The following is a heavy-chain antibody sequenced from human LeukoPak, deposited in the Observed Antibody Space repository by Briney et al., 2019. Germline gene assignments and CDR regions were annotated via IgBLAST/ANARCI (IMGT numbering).Heavy chain of an antibody. CDR2: IYYSGST. CDR1: GGSLNSSSYY. D-gene: IGHD2-8*01. J-gene: IGHJ4*02. CDR3: TRLIHGVGGPVDY. V-gene: IGHV4-39*01. Sequence: PSETLSLTCTVSGGSLNSSSYYWGRLPQPPGTGLEWVGSIYYSGSTYYNASLKHRDSICVDTPKNQFSLTLSSGTGVDTAVYWCTRLIHGVGGPVDYWGQGTLVTVSS.